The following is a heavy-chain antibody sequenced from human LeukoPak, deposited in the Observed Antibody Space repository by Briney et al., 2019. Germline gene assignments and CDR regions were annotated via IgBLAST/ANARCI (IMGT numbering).Heavy chain of an antibody. CDR1: GFTQNA. CDR3: TKDAYCGDCCDWYFDL. V-gene: IGHV3-23*01. J-gene: IGHJ2*01. CDR2: ISRSGGNS. Sequence: GGSLRLSCEASGFTQNAMGWVRQAPGKGLEWVASISRSGGNSHYADSVKGRFTISRDNSKNTMYLQMDSLRAEDTALYYCTKDAYCGDCCDWYFDLWGRGTLVTVSS. D-gene: IGHD2-21*01.